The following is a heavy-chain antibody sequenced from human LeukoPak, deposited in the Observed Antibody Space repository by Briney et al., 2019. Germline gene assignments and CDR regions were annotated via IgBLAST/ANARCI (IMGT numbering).Heavy chain of an antibody. J-gene: IGHJ1*01. CDR2: IKQDGSEK. CDR3: ARGHTYSGSYFYFQH. CDR1: GFTFSSYW. D-gene: IGHD1-26*01. V-gene: IGHV3-7*01. Sequence: GGSLRLSCAASGFTFSSYWMSWVHQAPGKGLEWVANIKQDGSEKYYVDSVKGRFTISRDNAKNSLYLQMNSLRAEDTAVYYCARGHTYSGSYFYFQHWGQGTLVTVSS.